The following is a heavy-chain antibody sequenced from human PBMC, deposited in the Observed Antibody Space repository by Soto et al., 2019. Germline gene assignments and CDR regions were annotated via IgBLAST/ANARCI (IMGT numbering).Heavy chain of an antibody. CDR2: ISSGSDYI. J-gene: IGHJ1*01. D-gene: IGHD6-19*01. Sequence: EVQLVESGGGLVKRGGSLRLSCAASGFIFTSYSMVWVRLAPGKGLEWVASISSGSDYIFYADSVKGRFTVSRDNAKNSLFLHMNNLRAEDTAVYFCAIDRSADRFVQYFQHWGQGTQVTVSS. CDR3: AIDRSADRFVQYFQH. CDR1: GFIFTSYS. V-gene: IGHV3-21*01.